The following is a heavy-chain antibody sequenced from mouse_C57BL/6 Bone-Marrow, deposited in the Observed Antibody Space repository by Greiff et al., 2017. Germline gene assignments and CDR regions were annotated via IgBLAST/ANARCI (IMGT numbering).Heavy chain of an antibody. CDR2: IHPNSGST. CDR3: ARIYYYSSSDY. D-gene: IGHD1-1*01. V-gene: IGHV1-64*01. J-gene: IGHJ2*01. CDR1: GYTFTSYW. Sequence: QVQLQQPGAELVKPGASVKLSCKASGYTFTSYWMHWVKQRPGQGLEWIGMIHPNSGSTNYNEKFKSKATLAVDKSSSTAYMQLSSLTSEDSAVYYCARIYYYSSSDYWGQGTTLTVSS.